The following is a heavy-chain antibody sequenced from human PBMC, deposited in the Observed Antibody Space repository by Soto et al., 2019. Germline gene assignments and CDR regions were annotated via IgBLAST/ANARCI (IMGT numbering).Heavy chain of an antibody. Sequence: EVQLLESGGDLVQPGGSLRLSCAASGFTFSSYAMSWVRQAPGKGLEWVSAISNSGDTTYYADSVKGRFTISRDNSKNTLYLQMNSLRAEDTAVYYCAKDCHAVSPLYYFDYWGQGTLVTVSS. CDR3: AKDCHAVSPLYYFDY. CDR2: ISNSGDTT. V-gene: IGHV3-23*01. CDR1: GFTFSSYA. J-gene: IGHJ4*02. D-gene: IGHD6-19*01.